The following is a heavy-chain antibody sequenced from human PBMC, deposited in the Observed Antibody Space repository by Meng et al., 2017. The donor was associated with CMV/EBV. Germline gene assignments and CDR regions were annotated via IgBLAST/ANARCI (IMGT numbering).Heavy chain of an antibody. CDR2: INHSGST. CDR1: GGSFSGYY. J-gene: IGHJ6*04. CDR3: ARGREYYGSGRGYYYYYYGMDV. V-gene: IGHV4-34*01. Sequence: SETLSLTCAVYGGSFSGYYWSWIRQPPGKGLEWIGEINHSGSTNYNPSLKSRVTISVDTSTNQFSLKLNSVTAAATAVYYCARGREYYGSGRGYYYYYYGMDVWGEGTTVTVSS. D-gene: IGHD3-10*01.